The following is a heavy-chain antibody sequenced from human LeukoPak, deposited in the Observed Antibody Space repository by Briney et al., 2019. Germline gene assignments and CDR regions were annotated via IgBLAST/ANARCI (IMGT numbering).Heavy chain of an antibody. CDR1: GFTFSSYA. D-gene: IGHD6-13*01. J-gene: IGHJ5*02. Sequence: GGSLRLSCAASGFTFSSYAMSWVRQAPGKGLEWVSAISGSGGSTYYADSVKGRFTISRDNSKNTLYLQMNSLRLEDTALYYCTKDSVAAAGTAWFDPWGQGTLVTVSS. CDR2: ISGSGGST. CDR3: TKDSVAAAGTAWFDP. V-gene: IGHV3-23*01.